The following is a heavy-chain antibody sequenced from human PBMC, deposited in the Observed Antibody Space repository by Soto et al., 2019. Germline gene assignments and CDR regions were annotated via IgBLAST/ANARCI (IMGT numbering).Heavy chain of an antibody. CDR1: GYKFTSYG. CDR3: ARFWSASLDY. J-gene: IGHJ4*02. V-gene: IGHV1-18*01. Sequence: QVQLVQSGTEVKKPGASVKVSCEAIGYKFTSYGIVWVRQAPGQGLEWMGWISPHTGNTNYAQWLQGRITMATDTSTSTAYMELRSLRSDDTAVYYCARFWSASLDYWGQGTLVTVSS. D-gene: IGHD3-3*01. CDR2: ISPHTGNT.